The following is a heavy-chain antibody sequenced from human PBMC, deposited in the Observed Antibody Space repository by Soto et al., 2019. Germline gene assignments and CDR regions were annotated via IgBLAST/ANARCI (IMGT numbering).Heavy chain of an antibody. CDR3: TRHDSNYDFWSGSPPRYGMDV. J-gene: IGHJ6*02. CDR1: GFTFSGSA. D-gene: IGHD3-3*01. V-gene: IGHV3-73*01. CDR2: IRSKAKSYAT. Sequence: EVQLVESGGGLVQPGGSLKLSCAASGFTFSGSAMHWVRQASGKGVGGVGRIRSKAKSYATAYAASVKGRFTISRDDSKNTAYLQMNSLKTEDTAVYYCTRHDSNYDFWSGSPPRYGMDVWGQGTTVTVSS.